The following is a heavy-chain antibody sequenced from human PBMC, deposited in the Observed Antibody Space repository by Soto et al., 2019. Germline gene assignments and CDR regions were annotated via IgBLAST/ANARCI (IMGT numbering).Heavy chain of an antibody. J-gene: IGHJ4*02. Sequence: QVQLVQSGAEVKKPGSSVKVSCKASGGTFSSYAISWVRQAPGQGLEWMGGIIPVFGTANYAQKFQGRVTITADNSTSTAYMELSSLRSEHTAVYYCARALEYSYGITGDYFDYWGQATLVTVSS. D-gene: IGHD5-18*01. CDR1: GGTFSSYA. V-gene: IGHV1-69*06. CDR2: IIPVFGTA. CDR3: ARALEYSYGITGDYFDY.